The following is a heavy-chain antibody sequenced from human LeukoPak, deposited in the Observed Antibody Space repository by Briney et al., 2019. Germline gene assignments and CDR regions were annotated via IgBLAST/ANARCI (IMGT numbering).Heavy chain of an antibody. V-gene: IGHV4-59*01. Sequence: PSETLSLTCTVSGGSISSYYWSWIRQPPGKGLEWIGYIYYSGSTNYNPSLKGRITISVDTSKNQFSLKPSSVTAADAAVYYCARAGLTCSSLFFDIWGQGTMVTVSS. CDR2: IYYSGST. CDR3: ARAGLTCSSLFFDI. CDR1: GGSISSYY. D-gene: IGHD3-9*01. J-gene: IGHJ3*02.